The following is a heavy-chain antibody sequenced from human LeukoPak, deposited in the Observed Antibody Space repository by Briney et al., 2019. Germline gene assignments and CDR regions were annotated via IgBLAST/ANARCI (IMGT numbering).Heavy chain of an antibody. Sequence: PGASLQISCAASGFTFRSYAMRWGRQAPGKGVEWVSAISGSGGSTYYADSGKGRITISRDKSKKTLNLQMNSLRAEDTAVYYCAKLGSYQQLVPDYWGQGTLVTVSS. J-gene: IGHJ4*02. CDR1: GFTFRSYA. CDR3: AKLGSYQQLVPDY. V-gene: IGHV3-23*01. CDR2: ISGSGGST. D-gene: IGHD6-13*01.